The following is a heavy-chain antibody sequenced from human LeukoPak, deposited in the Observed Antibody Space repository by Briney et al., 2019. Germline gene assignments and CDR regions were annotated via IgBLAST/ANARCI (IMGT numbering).Heavy chain of an antibody. CDR3: ARGGNHFDY. CDR1: GGSISSYY. Sequence: PSQTLSLTCTVSGGSISSYYWTWIRQSPGKGLEWIGYIYYSGNTNYNPSLKSRVTISVDTSKNQFSLKLSSVTAADTAVYYCARGGNHFDYWGQGNLVTVSS. D-gene: IGHD4-23*01. J-gene: IGHJ4*02. CDR2: IYYSGNT. V-gene: IGHV4-59*01.